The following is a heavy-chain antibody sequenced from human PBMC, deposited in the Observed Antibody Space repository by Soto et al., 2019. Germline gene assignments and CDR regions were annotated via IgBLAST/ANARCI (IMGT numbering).Heavy chain of an antibody. V-gene: IGHV1-18*04. J-gene: IGHJ6*03. CDR1: GGGNLRDYR. CDR2: IIAYNGNT. D-gene: IGHD5-12*01. CDR3: ARNSGYLHGHYMDA. Sequence: EASVKVSCKASGGGNLRDYRTTWVRQAPGQGLEWMGWIIAYNGNTNYAQKLQGRVTMTTDTSTSTAYMELRSLRSDDTAVYYCARNSGYLHGHYMDAWGKGTTVTVSS.